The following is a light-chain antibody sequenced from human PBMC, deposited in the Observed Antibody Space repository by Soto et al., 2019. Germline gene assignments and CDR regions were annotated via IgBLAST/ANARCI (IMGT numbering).Light chain of an antibody. CDR3: QSYNDWPFT. Sequence: EIVMTQSPATLSVSPGERVTLSCRASESLSTYLAWYQQKPGQAPRRLIYGASTKATGIPSRFSGSGSATDFTLTISSLQSEDFAVYYCQSYNDWPFTFGQGTTLEI. J-gene: IGKJ2*01. CDR1: ESLSTY. V-gene: IGKV3-15*01. CDR2: GAS.